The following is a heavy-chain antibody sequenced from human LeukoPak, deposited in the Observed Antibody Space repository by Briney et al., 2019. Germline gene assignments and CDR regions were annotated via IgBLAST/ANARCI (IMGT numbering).Heavy chain of an antibody. Sequence: PGGSLRLSCKASGFIFNDYAMHWVRQAPGKGLEWVAVMSADGINTFYAASVRGRFTISRDDSQATVNLQMNSLTSEDTAVYYCAREGSSWYSDYWGQGTLVTVSS. CDR3: AREGSSWYSDY. CDR1: GFIFNDYA. D-gene: IGHD6-13*01. CDR2: MSADGINT. J-gene: IGHJ4*02. V-gene: IGHV3-30-3*01.